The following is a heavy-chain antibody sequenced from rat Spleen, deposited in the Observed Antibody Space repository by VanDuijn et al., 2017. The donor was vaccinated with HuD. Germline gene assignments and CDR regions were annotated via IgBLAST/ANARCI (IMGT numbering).Heavy chain of an antibody. J-gene: IGHJ3*01. CDR2: ISLSGGST. D-gene: IGHD1-3*01. CDR1: GFTFSDYY. CDR3: ARHSYGSYGWFAY. Sequence: EVQLVESGGGLVQPGRSLKLSCAASGFTFSDYYMAWVRQAPTKGLEWVASISLSGGSTFYRDSVKGRFTISRDNTQSTLYLQMDSLRSEDTATYYCARHSYGSYGWFAYWGQGTLVTVSS. V-gene: IGHV5-25*01.